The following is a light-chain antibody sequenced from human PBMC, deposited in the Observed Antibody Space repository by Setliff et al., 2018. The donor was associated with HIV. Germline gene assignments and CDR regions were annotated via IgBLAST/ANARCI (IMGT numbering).Light chain of an antibody. V-gene: IGLV2-14*03. J-gene: IGLJ1*01. CDR1: RSDVGDYNF. CDR3: CSNTGSNSYV. Sequence: ALAQPASVSGSPGQSITISCSGTRSDVGDYNFVSWYQQYPGRAPKLLIYEVSNRPSGVSARFAGSKFGNTASLTISGLQAEDEADYYCCSNTGSNSYVFGTGTKVTVL. CDR2: EVS.